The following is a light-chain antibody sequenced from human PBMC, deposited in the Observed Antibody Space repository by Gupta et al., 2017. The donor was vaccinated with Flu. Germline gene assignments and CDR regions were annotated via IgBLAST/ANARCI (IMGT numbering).Light chain of an antibody. J-gene: IGLJ1*01. CDR2: RDS. CDR1: NIGSKN. CDR3: QVWDSSTALYV. V-gene: IGLV3-9*01. Sequence: SYELTQPLSASVALGQTARITCGGNNIGSKNVHWYQQKPGQAPVLVIYRDSNRPSGIPERFSGSNSGNTATLTISRAQAGDEADYYCQVWDSSTALYVFGTGTKVTVL.